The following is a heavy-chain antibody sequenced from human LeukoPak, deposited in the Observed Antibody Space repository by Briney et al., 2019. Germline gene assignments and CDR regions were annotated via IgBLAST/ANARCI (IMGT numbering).Heavy chain of an antibody. CDR1: GGSITNYY. D-gene: IGHD4-17*01. CDR2: IYYSGST. J-gene: IGHJ4*02. V-gene: IGHV4-59*01. CDR3: ARGEMTTVTLGY. Sequence: PSETLSLTCTVSGGSITNYYWSWIRQPPGKGLEWIGYIYYSGSTNYNPSLKSRVTISVDTSNNQFSLKLSSVTAADTAVYYCARGEMTTVTLGYWGQGTLVTVSS.